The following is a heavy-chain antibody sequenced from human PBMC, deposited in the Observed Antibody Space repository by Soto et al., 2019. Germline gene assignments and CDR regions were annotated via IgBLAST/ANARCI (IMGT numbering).Heavy chain of an antibody. CDR3: VRDKADYDFWSGYYYGMDV. CDR1: GGSISSYY. V-gene: IGHV4-4*07. J-gene: IGHJ6*02. D-gene: IGHD3-3*01. Sequence: SETLSLTCTVSGGSISSYYWSWIRQPAGKGLEWIGRIYTSGSTNYNPSLKSRVTMSVDTSKNQFSLKLSSVTAADTAVYYCVRDKADYDFWSGYYYGMDVWGQGTTVTVSS. CDR2: IYTSGST.